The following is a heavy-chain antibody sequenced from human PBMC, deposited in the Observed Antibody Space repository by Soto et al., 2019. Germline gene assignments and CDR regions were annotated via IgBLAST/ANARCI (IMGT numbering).Heavy chain of an antibody. CDR3: ARGRTVRNYADDSSDYFYFFDY. CDR1: GDSISTFY. V-gene: IGHV4-59*01. D-gene: IGHD3-22*01. J-gene: IGHJ4*02. Sequence: SETLSLTCTVSGDSISTFYWGWMRQSPGKELEWIGYVYYTGSTNYNPSLKSRVTISVGRSKNQFSLKLTSANAADTAVYYCARGRTVRNYADDSSDYFYFFDYWGQGTQVTVS. CDR2: VYYTGST.